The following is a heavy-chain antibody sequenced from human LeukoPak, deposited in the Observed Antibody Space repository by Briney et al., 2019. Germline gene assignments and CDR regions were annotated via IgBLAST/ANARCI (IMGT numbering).Heavy chain of an antibody. Sequence: PGGSLRLSCAASGFTFSSYSMNWVRQAPGKGLGWVSSISSSSSYIYYADSVKGRFTISRDNAKNSLYHCASSLGTLTYYDSWSGYGYYYYGMDVWGQGTTVTVSS. CDR3: GYGYYYYGMDV. D-gene: IGHD3-3*01. CDR1: GFTFSSYS. J-gene: IGHJ6*02. CDR2: ISSSSSYI. V-gene: IGHV3-21*01.